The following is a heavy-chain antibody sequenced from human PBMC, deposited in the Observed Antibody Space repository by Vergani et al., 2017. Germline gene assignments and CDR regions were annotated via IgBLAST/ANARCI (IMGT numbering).Heavy chain of an antibody. CDR3: AKDRDNWNYYNFDY. CDR1: GFSFSSYA. V-gene: IGHV3-23*01. Sequence: EVQLLESGGGLVQPGGSLRLSCAASGFSFSSYAMSWVRQAPGKGLEWVSAISGSGGNTYYADSVKGRFTISRDNSKNTLYLQMNSLRAEDPAVYYCAKDRDNWNYYNFDYWGQGTLVTVSS. CDR2: ISGSGGNT. D-gene: IGHD1-7*01. J-gene: IGHJ4*02.